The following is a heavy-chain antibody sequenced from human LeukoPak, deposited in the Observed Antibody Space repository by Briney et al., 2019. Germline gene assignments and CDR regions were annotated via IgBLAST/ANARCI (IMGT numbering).Heavy chain of an antibody. CDR2: ISYDGSNK. V-gene: IGHV3-30*04. J-gene: IGHJ3*02. D-gene: IGHD6-6*01. CDR3: ARERPHGRLVRLWPHAFDI. Sequence: PGGSLRLSCAASGFTFSSYATHWVRQAPGKGLEWVAVISYDGSNKYYADSVKGRFTISRDNSKNTLYLQMNSLRAEDTAVYYCARERPHGRLVRLWPHAFDIWGQGTMVTVSS. CDR1: GFTFSSYA.